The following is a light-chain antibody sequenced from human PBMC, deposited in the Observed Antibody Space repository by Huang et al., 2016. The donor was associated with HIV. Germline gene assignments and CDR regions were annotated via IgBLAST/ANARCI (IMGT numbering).Light chain of an antibody. CDR2: DAA. J-gene: IGKJ3*01. CDR3: QQYDSLPRT. V-gene: IGKV1-33*01. Sequence: DIQMTQSPSSLSASIGDRVTITCRASRHIYSYLNWYQQRPGKAPKLLIYDAAHLEVGVPSRFSGSGSGRNVTLIISSLQPEDFATYYCQQYDSLPRTFGPGTKV. CDR1: RHIYSY.